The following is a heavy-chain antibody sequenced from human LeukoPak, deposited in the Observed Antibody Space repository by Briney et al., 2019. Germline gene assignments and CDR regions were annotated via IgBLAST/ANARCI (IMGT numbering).Heavy chain of an antibody. CDR2: ISSSSSYI. D-gene: IGHD3-22*01. CDR1: GFTFSSYS. V-gene: IGHV3-21*01. J-gene: IGHJ3*02. CDR3: ARARPMIVPDAFDI. Sequence: PGGSLRLSCAASGFTFSSYSMNWVRQAPGKGLEWVSSISSSSSYIYYADSVKGRFTISRDNAKNSLYLQMNSLRAEDTAVYYCARARPMIVPDAFDIWGQGTMVTVSS.